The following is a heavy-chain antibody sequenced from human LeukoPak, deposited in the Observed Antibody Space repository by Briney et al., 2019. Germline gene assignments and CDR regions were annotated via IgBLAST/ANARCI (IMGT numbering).Heavy chain of an antibody. CDR1: GYTFTGYY. J-gene: IGHJ4*02. V-gene: IGHV1-2*02. CDR3: ARGFGSGYYYEDY. Sequence: GASVKASCKASGYTFTGYYMHWVRQAPGQGLEWMGWINPNSGGTNYAQKFQGRVTMTRDTSISTAYMELSRLRSDDTAVYYCARGFGSGYYYEDYWGQGTLVTVSS. CDR2: INPNSGGT. D-gene: IGHD3-22*01.